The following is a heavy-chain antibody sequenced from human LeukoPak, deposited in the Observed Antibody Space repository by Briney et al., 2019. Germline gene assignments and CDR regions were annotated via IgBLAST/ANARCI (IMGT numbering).Heavy chain of an antibody. CDR3: TRDSTTFRFGY. Sequence: GGSLRLSCAASGVAVSSSYMSWVRQAPGKGLEWVSSVYSDDIRYYVDSVKGRFSISRDTSRNTLYLQMNSLRAEDTAVYYCTRDSTTFRFGYWGQGTLVTVSS. D-gene: IGHD4-11*01. CDR2: VYSDDIR. V-gene: IGHV3-53*01. CDR1: GVAVSSSY. J-gene: IGHJ4*02.